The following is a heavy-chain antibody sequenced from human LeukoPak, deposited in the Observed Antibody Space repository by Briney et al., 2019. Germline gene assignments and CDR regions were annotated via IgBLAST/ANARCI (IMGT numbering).Heavy chain of an antibody. CDR1: GFTFSSYS. CDR3: ARAENSGSGGLDP. Sequence: PGGSLRLSCAASGFTFSSYSMNWVRQAPGKGLEWVSSISSSSRYIYYADSVKGRFTISRDNAKNSLYLDMSSLRADDTAAYYCARAENSGSGGLDPWGQGTLVTVSS. D-gene: IGHD2-15*01. J-gene: IGHJ5*02. V-gene: IGHV3-21*01. CDR2: ISSSSRYI.